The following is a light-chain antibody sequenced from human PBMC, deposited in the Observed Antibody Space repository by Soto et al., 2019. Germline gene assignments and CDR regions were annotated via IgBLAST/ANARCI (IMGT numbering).Light chain of an antibody. V-gene: IGLV1-40*01. Sequence: QAVVTQPPSVSGAPGQRVTISCTGSTPNIWAGYDVHWYRQLPGTAPKLLIYGNNNRPSGVPDRFSGSKSGTSASLAITGLQAEDEADYYCQTYDNRLTGSVVFGGGTKLTVL. CDR3: QTYDNRLTGSVV. CDR1: TPNIWAGYD. CDR2: GNN. J-gene: IGLJ2*01.